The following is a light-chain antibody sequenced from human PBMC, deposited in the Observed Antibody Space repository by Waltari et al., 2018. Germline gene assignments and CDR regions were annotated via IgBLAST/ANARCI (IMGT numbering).Light chain of an antibody. CDR3: QSADSSTYVI. CDR2: KDT. CDR1: ALPKQY. Sequence: SYELTQPPSVSVSPGQTARITCPGDALPKQYAYWYQPKAGQAPVLVIYKDTERPSEIPERFSGSSSGTTVTLIISGVQAEDEADYYCQSADSSTYVIFGGGTKLTVL. V-gene: IGLV3-25*03. J-gene: IGLJ2*01.